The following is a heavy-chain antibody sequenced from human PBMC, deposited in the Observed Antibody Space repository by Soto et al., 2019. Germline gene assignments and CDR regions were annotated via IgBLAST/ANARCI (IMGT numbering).Heavy chain of an antibody. D-gene: IGHD6-19*01. CDR3: AKDGAGSSGWYYFDY. Sequence: EVQLLESGGGLVQPGGSLRLSCAASGFTFSSYAMSWVRQVPGKGLEWVSAISGSGGSAYYADSVKGRFTISRDNSKNTLYLQMNSLRAEDTVVYYCAKDGAGSSGWYYFDYWGQGTLVTVSS. V-gene: IGHV3-23*01. CDR1: GFTFSSYA. J-gene: IGHJ4*02. CDR2: ISGSGGSA.